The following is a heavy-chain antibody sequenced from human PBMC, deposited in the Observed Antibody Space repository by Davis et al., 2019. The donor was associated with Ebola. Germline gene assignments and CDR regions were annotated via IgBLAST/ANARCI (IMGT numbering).Heavy chain of an antibody. CDR3: ATQRGRRAFDY. D-gene: IGHD3-10*01. V-gene: IGHV3-43*01. CDR1: GFTFDDYT. Sequence: GESLKISCAASGFTFDDYTMHWVRQAPGKGLEWVSLISWDGGSTYYADSVKGRFTISRDNSKNSLYLQMNSLRTEDTALYYCATQRGRRAFDYWGQGTLVTVSS. J-gene: IGHJ4*02. CDR2: ISWDGGST.